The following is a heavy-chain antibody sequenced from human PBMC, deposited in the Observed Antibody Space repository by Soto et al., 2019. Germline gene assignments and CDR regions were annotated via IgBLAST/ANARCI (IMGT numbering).Heavy chain of an antibody. D-gene: IGHD3-3*01. CDR3: ARGGGYDFRSSQAPPIDV. V-gene: IGHV4-59*01. CDR1: GGSISDFY. J-gene: IGHJ6*02. CDR2: LYYTGST. Sequence: SETLSLTCNVSGGSISDFYWSWIRQSPGKRLGWIGYLYYTGSTNYNPALKSRVTISLDTSKTQFSQKLGSVTAADTAVYYCARGGGYDFRSSQAPPIDVWGQGTTVTVSS.